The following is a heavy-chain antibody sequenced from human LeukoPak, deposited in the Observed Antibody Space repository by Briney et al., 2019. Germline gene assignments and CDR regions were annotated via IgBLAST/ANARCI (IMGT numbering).Heavy chain of an antibody. D-gene: IGHD3-9*01. V-gene: IGHV3-7*03. Sequence: GGSLRLSCAASGFTFSRYWMSWLRQAPGKGLEWVANINEDGSEKYYVDSVKGRFTISRDNAKNSLYLQMNSLRAEDTALYYCARTGRVDYYYYYMDVWGKGTTVTISS. CDR1: GFTFSRYW. CDR2: INEDGSEK. J-gene: IGHJ6*03. CDR3: ARTGRVDYYYYYMDV.